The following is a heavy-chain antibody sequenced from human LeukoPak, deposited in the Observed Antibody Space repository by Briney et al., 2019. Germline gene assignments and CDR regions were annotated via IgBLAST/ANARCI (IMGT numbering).Heavy chain of an antibody. J-gene: IGHJ3*01. Sequence: GGSLRLSCAASEFTFGNFAMSWVRQAPGKGLGWVSYIRGGGAGALYADSVKGRFTVSRDNSRNTLYLQMNSLRVEDTAVYYCAKCGQSYGNDAFDLWGPGTMVTVSS. D-gene: IGHD3-16*01. V-gene: IGHV3-23*01. CDR1: EFTFGNFA. CDR2: IRGGGAGA. CDR3: AKCGQSYGNDAFDL.